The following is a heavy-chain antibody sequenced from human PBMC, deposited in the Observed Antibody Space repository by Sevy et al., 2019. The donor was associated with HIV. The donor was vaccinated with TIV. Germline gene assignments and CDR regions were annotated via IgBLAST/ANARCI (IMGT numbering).Heavy chain of an antibody. Sequence: GGSLRLSCAASGFTFSSYGMHWVRQAPGKGLEWVAVISYDGSNKYYADSVKGRFTISRDNSKNTLYLQMNSLRAEDTAVYYCAKALLDIVVVPAAIPGTTYGMDVWGQGTTVTVSS. V-gene: IGHV3-30*18. CDR1: GFTFSSYG. CDR2: ISYDGSNK. CDR3: AKALLDIVVVPAAIPGTTYGMDV. D-gene: IGHD2-2*03. J-gene: IGHJ6*02.